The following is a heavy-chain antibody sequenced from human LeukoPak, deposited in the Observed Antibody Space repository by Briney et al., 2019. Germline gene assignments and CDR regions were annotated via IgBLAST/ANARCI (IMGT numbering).Heavy chain of an antibody. V-gene: IGHV4-30-4*01. Sequence: SQTLSLTCTVSGGSISSGDYYWSWIRQPPGKGLEWIGYIYYSGSTYYNPSLKSRVTISVGTSKNQFSLKLCSVTAADTAVYYCAREGAAAGSYWGQGTLVTVSS. CDR1: GGSISSGDYY. D-gene: IGHD6-13*01. CDR3: AREGAAAGSY. CDR2: IYYSGST. J-gene: IGHJ4*02.